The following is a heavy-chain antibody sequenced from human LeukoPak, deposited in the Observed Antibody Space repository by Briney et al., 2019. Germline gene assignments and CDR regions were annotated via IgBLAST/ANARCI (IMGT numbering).Heavy chain of an antibody. V-gene: IGHV3-48*04. CDR2: ISSSSSTI. CDR1: GFTFSSYS. Sequence: GGSLRLSCAASGFTFSSYSMNWVRQAPGKGLEWVSYISSSSSTIYYADSVKGRFTISRDNAKNSLYLQMNSLRAEDTAVYYCARILGYCSSTSCYPPDYWGQGTLVTVSS. CDR3: ARILGYCSSTSCYPPDY. D-gene: IGHD2-2*01. J-gene: IGHJ4*02.